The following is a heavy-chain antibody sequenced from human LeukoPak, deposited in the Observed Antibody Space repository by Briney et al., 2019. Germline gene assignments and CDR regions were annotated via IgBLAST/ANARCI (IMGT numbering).Heavy chain of an antibody. J-gene: IGHJ3*02. CDR1: GFIFSNYA. V-gene: IGHV3-23*01. Sequence: GGSLRLSCAASGFIFSNYAMSWVRQAPGKGLEWVSSINDRGASTYFADSLRGRFTIARDNSKNTLYLQMNSLRAEDMAVYYCAKGGGGYAFDIWGQGTMVTVSS. CDR2: INDRGAST. CDR3: AKGGGGYAFDI. D-gene: IGHD3-10*01.